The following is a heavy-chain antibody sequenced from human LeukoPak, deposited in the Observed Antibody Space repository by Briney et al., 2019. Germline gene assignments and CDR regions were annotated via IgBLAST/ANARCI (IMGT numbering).Heavy chain of an antibody. D-gene: IGHD4-11*01. CDR1: GFTFSRSW. J-gene: IGHJ4*02. V-gene: IGHV3-74*01. CDR3: ARNNDYKIDY. Sequence: PGGSLRLSCAASGFTFSRSWMHWVRQAPGEGLVWVSRITGDGSTTIYADSVKCRFTISRDNAKNMVYLQLNSLRTDDTAVYYCARNNDYKIDYWGQGTLVTVSS. CDR2: ITGDGSTT.